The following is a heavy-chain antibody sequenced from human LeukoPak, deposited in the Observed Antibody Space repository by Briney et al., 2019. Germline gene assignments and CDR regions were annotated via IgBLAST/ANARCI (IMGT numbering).Heavy chain of an antibody. CDR1: GGSISSSNFY. V-gene: IGHV4-39*07. J-gene: IGHJ4*02. CDR3: ARDARVQKWFGELLKTTTYYFDY. CDR2: LYYSGST. D-gene: IGHD3-10*01. Sequence: SETLSLTCTVSGGSISSSNFYWGWIRQSPGKGLEWIGNLYYSGSTYYNPSLKSRVSISVDTSKNQFSLKLSSVTAADTAVYYCARDARVQKWFGELLKTTTYYFDYWGQGTLVTVSS.